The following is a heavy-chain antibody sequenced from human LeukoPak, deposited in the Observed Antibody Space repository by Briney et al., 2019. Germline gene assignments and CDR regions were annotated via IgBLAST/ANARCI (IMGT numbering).Heavy chain of an antibody. Sequence: PSETLSLACTVSGYSITSGSYWGWIRQPPGKGLEWIANVYHRGTTYYNPSLKSRLTISVDTSKNHFSLRLSSLSAADTAIYYCAGFADTNYDAFDIWGQGTLVTVSS. J-gene: IGHJ3*02. CDR3: AGFADTNYDAFDI. V-gene: IGHV4-38-2*02. CDR1: GYSITSGSY. CDR2: VYHRGTT. D-gene: IGHD4-11*01.